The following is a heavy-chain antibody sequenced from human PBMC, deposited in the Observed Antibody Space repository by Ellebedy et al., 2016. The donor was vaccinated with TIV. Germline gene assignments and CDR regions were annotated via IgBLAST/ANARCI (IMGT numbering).Heavy chain of an antibody. D-gene: IGHD6-19*01. Sequence: PGGSLRLSCAASGFTFNSYAMHWVRQAPGKGLEGVAVISYDGSSKYYADSVKGRFTISRDNSMTTLYLEMNSLRAEDTAVYYCARDLDKSSGWYGGAAYWGQGTLVTVSS. CDR2: ISYDGSSK. CDR1: GFTFNSYA. V-gene: IGHV3-30-3*01. CDR3: ARDLDKSSGWYGGAAY. J-gene: IGHJ4*02.